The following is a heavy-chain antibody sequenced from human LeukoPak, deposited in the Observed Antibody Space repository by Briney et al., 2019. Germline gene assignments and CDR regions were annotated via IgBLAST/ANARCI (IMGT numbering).Heavy chain of an antibody. D-gene: IGHD2-2*02. V-gene: IGHV1-2*06. CDR2: INPNSGGT. CDR1: GYTFTGYY. Sequence: ASEKVSCKASGYTFTGYYMHWVRQAPGQGLEWMGRINPNSGGTNYAQKLQGRVTMTRDTSISTAYMELSRLRSDDTAVYYCARYRNVPAAILHYYYGMDVWGQGTTVTVSS. J-gene: IGHJ6*02. CDR3: ARYRNVPAAILHYYYGMDV.